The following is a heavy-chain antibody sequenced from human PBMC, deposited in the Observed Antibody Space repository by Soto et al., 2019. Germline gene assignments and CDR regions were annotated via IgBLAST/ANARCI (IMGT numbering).Heavy chain of an antibody. CDR2: INDSGNI. D-gene: IGHD3-10*01. V-gene: IGHV4-34*01. J-gene: IGHJ6*03. CDR1: GGSFSGYQ. Sequence: QVQLQQWGAGLLKPSETLSLTCAVYGGSFSGYQWTWIRQTPGKGLEWIGEINDSGNINYNPSLKSRVNILISTANRQISLKLRYVTAADTAVYYCARGLILWFGELSRQGGYCYYMDVWGKGTTVTVSS. CDR3: ARGLILWFGELSRQGGYCYYMDV.